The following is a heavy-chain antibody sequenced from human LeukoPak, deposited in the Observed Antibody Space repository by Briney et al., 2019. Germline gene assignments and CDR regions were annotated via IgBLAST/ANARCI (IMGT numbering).Heavy chain of an antibody. D-gene: IGHD3-9*01. CDR1: GASITGYY. CDR3: ARGNILTGYCFDF. J-gene: IGHJ4*02. V-gene: IGHV4-34*01. Sequence: SETLSLTCAVYGASITGYYWSWLRQTAGRGLEWVGEIHYTGATSYNPSLKSRATISTDTSKNQFSLRLSSVTAADTAVYYCARGNILTGYCFDFWGQGALVTVSS. CDR2: IHYTGAT.